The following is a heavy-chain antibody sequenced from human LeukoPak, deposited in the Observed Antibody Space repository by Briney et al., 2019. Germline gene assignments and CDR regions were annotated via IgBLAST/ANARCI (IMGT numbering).Heavy chain of an antibody. CDR3: AKSLYGSGSYYNWFDP. Sequence: PSETLSLTCVVYGGSFSGYHWSWIRQSPGKGLEWIGEINHRGSTNYNPSLKRRVTMSLDTSKNQFSLKLSSVTAADTAVYYCAKSLYGSGSYYNWFDPWGQGTLVTVSS. J-gene: IGHJ5*02. CDR1: GGSFSGYH. CDR2: INHRGST. V-gene: IGHV4-34*01. D-gene: IGHD3-10*01.